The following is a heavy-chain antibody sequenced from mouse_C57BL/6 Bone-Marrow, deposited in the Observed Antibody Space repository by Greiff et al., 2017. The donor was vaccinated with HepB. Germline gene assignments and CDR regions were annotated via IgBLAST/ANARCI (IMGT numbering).Heavy chain of an antibody. J-gene: IGHJ1*03. CDR3: ARNKLPYWYFDV. Sequence: VMLVESGPGLVQPSQSLSITCTVSGFSLTSYGVHWVRQSPGKGLEWLGVIWSGGSTDYNAAFISRLSISKDKSKSQVFFKMNSLQADDTAIYYCARNKLPYWYFDVWGTGTTVTVSS. CDR1: GFSLTSYG. D-gene: IGHD2-1*01. CDR2: IWSGGST. V-gene: IGHV2-2*01.